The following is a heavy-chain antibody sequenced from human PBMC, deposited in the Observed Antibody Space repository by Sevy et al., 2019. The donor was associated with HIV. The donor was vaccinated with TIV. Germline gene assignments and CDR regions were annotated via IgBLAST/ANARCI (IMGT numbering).Heavy chain of an antibody. Sequence: ASVKVSCKASGYTFTGYYMHWVRQAPGQGLEWMGWINPNSGGTNYAQKFQGRVTMTRATSISTAYMELSRLRSDDTAVYYCARSPWYYDSSGYYSLDYWGQGTLVTVSS. CDR3: ARSPWYYDSSGYYSLDY. J-gene: IGHJ4*02. V-gene: IGHV1-2*02. CDR1: GYTFTGYY. D-gene: IGHD3-22*01. CDR2: INPNSGGT.